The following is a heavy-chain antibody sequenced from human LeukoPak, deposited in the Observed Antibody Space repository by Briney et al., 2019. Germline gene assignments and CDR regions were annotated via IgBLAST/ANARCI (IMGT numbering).Heavy chain of an antibody. J-gene: IGHJ5*02. D-gene: IGHD6-13*01. CDR2: ISGYNGNR. CDR3: ARDRDTGSSWFP. Sequence: GASVKVSCKASGGTFSSYGISWVRQAPGQGLEWMGWISGYNGNRNYAEKFQGRVTMTTDTSTSTAYMELRSLRSDDTAMYYCARDRDTGSSWFPWGQGTLVTVSS. CDR1: GGTFSSYG. V-gene: IGHV1-18*01.